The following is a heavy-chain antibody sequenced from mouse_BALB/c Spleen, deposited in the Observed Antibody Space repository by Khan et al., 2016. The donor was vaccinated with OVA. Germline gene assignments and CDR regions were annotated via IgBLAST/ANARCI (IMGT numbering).Heavy chain of an antibody. CDR2: INPTSGYT. J-gene: IGHJ2*01. CDR1: GYTFTTYW. CDR3: TRDRIDY. V-gene: IGHV1-7*01. Sequence: QVQLQQPGAELAKPGASVKLSCKASGYTFTTYWMHWVKQRPGQGLEWIGYINPTSGYTDYNDKLKDRATLSADKSSSTAYMQLNSLTSEDSAVYYCTRDRIDYWGQGTTLTVSS.